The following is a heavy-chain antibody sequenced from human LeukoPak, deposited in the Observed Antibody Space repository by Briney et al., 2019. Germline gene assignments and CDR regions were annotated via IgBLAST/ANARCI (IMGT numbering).Heavy chain of an antibody. CDR3: ARDSQSVPAAILSFDY. D-gene: IGHD2-2*01. Sequence: PGGSLRLSCAASEFTFTTYVMNWVRQAPGKGLEWVSTISGSGDRTYYADSVKGRFTISRDNSKNTLYLQMNSLRAEDTAVYYCARDSQSVPAAILSFDYWGQGTLVTVSS. V-gene: IGHV3-23*01. J-gene: IGHJ4*02. CDR1: EFTFTTYV. CDR2: ISGSGDRT.